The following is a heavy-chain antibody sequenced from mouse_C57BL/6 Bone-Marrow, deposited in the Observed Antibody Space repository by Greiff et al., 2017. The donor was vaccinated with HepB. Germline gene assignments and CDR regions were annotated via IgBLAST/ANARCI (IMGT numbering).Heavy chain of an antibody. CDR3: ARPLYYEYDEAY. CDR1: GYTFTDYN. Sequence: EVQLQQSGPELVKPGASVKMSCKASGYTFTDYNMHWVKQSHGKSLEWIGYINPNNGGTSYNQKFKGKATLTVNKSSSTAYMELRSLTSEDSAVYYCARPLYYEYDEAYGGQGTLVTVAA. CDR2: INPNNGGT. V-gene: IGHV1-22*01. J-gene: IGHJ3*01. D-gene: IGHD2-4*01.